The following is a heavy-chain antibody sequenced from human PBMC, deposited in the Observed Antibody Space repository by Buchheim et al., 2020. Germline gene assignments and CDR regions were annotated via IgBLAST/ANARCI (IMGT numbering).Heavy chain of an antibody. D-gene: IGHD2-2*01. V-gene: IGHV4-34*01. J-gene: IGHJ5*02. CDR1: GGSFSGYY. CDR2: INHSGST. CDR3: ARALTSSYRSYNWFDP. Sequence: QVQLQQWGAGPLKPSETLSLTCAVYGGSFSGYYWSWIRQPPGKGLEWIGEINHSGSTNYNPSLKSRVTISVDTYKNQFSLKLSSVTAADTAVYYCARALTSSYRSYNWFDPWGQGTL.